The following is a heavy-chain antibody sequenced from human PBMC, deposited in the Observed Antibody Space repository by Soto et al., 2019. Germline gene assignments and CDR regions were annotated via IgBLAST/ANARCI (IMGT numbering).Heavy chain of an antibody. J-gene: IGHJ4*02. D-gene: IGHD3-16*02. CDR3: ARAKYDYIWGSYHPFDQ. Sequence: QVQLVQSGAEVKKPGASVRLSCKVSGKRFDNFAVHWVRQTPGQRPEWMGRINVGDDKTKYSEKFQGRVIVSYDTSATTAYMELRALSSEDTAVYYCARAKYDYIWGSYHPFDQWAQGAQVTVAS. CDR2: INVGDDKT. CDR1: GKRFDNFA. V-gene: IGHV1-3*01.